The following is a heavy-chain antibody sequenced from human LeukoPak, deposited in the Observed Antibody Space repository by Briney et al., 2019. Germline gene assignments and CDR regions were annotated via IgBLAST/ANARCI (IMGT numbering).Heavy chain of an antibody. CDR2: IWFDGSKK. D-gene: IGHD1-1*01. J-gene: IGHJ4*02. CDR1: GFTFSSYG. CDR3: AKGRSTTGTTPEFDY. Sequence: GGSLRLSCAASGFTFSSYGFYWVRQPPGKGLEWVALIWFDGSKKYYADSVKGRFTISRDSARNTLYLQMNSLRAEDTAVYYCAKGRSTTGTTPEFDYWGQGTLVTVSS. V-gene: IGHV3-33*06.